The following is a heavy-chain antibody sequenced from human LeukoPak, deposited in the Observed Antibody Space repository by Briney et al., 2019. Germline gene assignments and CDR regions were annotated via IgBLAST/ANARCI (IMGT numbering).Heavy chain of an antibody. J-gene: IGHJ4*02. V-gene: IGHV3-30*18. CDR2: ISYDGSNK. D-gene: IGHD3-22*01. CDR3: AKDLLRYYDSSGYHLDY. Sequence: GGSLRLSCEASGSTFISYLIHWVRQAPGKGLEWVAVISYDGSNKYYADSVKGRFTISRDNSKNTLYLQMNSLRAEDTAVYYCAKDLLRYYDSSGYHLDYWGQGTLVTVSS. CDR1: GSTFISYL.